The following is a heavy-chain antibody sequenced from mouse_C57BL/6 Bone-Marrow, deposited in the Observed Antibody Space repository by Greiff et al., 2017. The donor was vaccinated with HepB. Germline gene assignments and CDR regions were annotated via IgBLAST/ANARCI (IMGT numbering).Heavy chain of an antibody. D-gene: IGHD1-1*01. V-gene: IGHV1-81*01. CDR3: ASRYYGSSTWFAY. CDR1: GYTFTSYG. J-gene: IGHJ3*01. CDR2: IYPRSGNT. Sequence: QVQLQQSGAELARPGASVKLSCKASGYTFTSYGISWVKQRTGQGLEWIGEIYPRSGNTYYNEKFKGKATLTADKSSSTAYMELRSLTSEDSAVYFCASRYYGSSTWFAYWGQGTLVTVSA.